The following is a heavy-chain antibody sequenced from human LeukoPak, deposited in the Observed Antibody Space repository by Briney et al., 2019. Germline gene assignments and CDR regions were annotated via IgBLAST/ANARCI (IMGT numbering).Heavy chain of an antibody. D-gene: IGHD3-10*01. V-gene: IGHV3-23*01. CDR2: ISGSGGGT. J-gene: IGHJ3*02. CDR1: GFTFSSYE. CDR3: ARSIYASGSYYAFDI. Sequence: GSLRLSCAASGFTFSSYEMNWVRQAPGKGLEWVSAISGSGGGTYYADSVKGRFTISRDNSKNTLSLQMNSLRAEDTAVFYCARSIYASGSYYAFDIWGQGTMVTVSS.